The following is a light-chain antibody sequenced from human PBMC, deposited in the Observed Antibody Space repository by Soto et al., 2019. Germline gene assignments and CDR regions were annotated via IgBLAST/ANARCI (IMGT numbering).Light chain of an antibody. CDR3: CSYAGGYTHAV. V-gene: IGLV2-14*01. CDR1: SSDIGDYDY. J-gene: IGLJ2*01. CDR2: DVT. Sequence: QSALTQPASVSGSPGQSITISCTGTSSDIGDYDYVSWYQHLPGKAPKLLIFDVTHRPSGVSDRFSGSKSGNTASLTISGVRPEDEADYYCCSYAGGYTHAVFGGGTKLTVL.